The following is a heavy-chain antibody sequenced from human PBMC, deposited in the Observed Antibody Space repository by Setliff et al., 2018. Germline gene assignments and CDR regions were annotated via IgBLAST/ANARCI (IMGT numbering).Heavy chain of an antibody. CDR3: ARDLIAVTATTAFDM. V-gene: IGHV1-2*02. D-gene: IGHD6-19*01. CDR1: GYTFTGHH. Sequence: ASVKVSCKASGYTFTGHHLHWVRQAPGQGLEWMGWINPKSGVTNYAQKFQGRVAMTRDTSISTTYMELSSLTSDDTAMYYCARDLIAVTATTAFDMWGQGTMVPVS. J-gene: IGHJ3*02. CDR2: INPKSGVT.